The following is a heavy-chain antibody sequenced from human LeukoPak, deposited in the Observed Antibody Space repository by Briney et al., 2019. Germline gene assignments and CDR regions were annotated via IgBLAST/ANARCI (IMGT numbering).Heavy chain of an antibody. D-gene: IGHD1-26*01. V-gene: IGHV3-30*02. J-gene: IGHJ3*02. CDR2: MRYDGSNK. Sequence: PGGSLRLSCAASGFTFRYYGMHWVRQAPGKGLDWVAFMRYDGSNKYYADSVKGRFTISRDNSKNTLYLQMNSLRAEDTAIYYCAKGGFSGSYNAFDIWGQGTMVTVSS. CDR1: GFTFRYYG. CDR3: AKGGFSGSYNAFDI.